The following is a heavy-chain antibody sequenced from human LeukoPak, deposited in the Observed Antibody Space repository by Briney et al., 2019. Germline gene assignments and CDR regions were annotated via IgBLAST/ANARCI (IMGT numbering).Heavy chain of an antibody. CDR2: IYTSGST. CDR1: GGSISSYY. V-gene: IGHV4-4*07. D-gene: IGHD3-9*01. J-gene: IGHJ4*02. CDR3: ARDSYYDILTGYREYYFDY. Sequence: SETLSLTCTVSGGSISSYYWSWIRQPAGKGLEWIGRIYTSGSTNYNPSLKSRVTMSVDTSKNQFSLKLSSVTAADTAVYYCARDSYYDILTGYREYYFDYWGRETLVTVSS.